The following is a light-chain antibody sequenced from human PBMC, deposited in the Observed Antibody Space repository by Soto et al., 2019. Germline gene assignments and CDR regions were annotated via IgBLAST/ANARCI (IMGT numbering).Light chain of an antibody. CDR3: QQRSNWPRT. J-gene: IGKJ4*01. V-gene: IGKV3-15*01. Sequence: EIVMTQSPATLSVPPGERATLSCRASQSVSTNFAWYQQKPGQAPRLLIYGASTRATAVPARFTASGSGTEFTLTISSPQSEDFAVYYCQQRSNWPRTFGGGTKVEIK. CDR2: GAS. CDR1: QSVSTN.